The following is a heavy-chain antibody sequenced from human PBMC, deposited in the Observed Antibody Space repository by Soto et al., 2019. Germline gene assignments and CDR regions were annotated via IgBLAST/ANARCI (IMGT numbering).Heavy chain of an antibody. J-gene: IGHJ4*02. V-gene: IGHV4-39*01. CDR2: IYYSGNA. Sequence: SETLSLTCTVSGGSISSGSYYWGWVRQPPGKWLEWIGSIYYSGNAYYNPSLKSRVAVSVDTSKNQFSLKVTSVTATDTAVYYCARHKDTSSRYLLPDFWGQGTLVTVSS. CDR1: GGSISSGSYY. CDR3: ARHKDTSSRYLLPDF. D-gene: IGHD6-13*01.